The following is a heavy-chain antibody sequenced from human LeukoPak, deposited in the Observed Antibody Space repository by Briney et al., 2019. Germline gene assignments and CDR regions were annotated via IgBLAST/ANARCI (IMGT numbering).Heavy chain of an antibody. V-gene: IGHV1-18*01. D-gene: IGHD6-19*01. J-gene: IGHJ4*02. Sequence: ASVKVSCKASGYTFTSYGISWVRQAPGQGLEWMGWISAYNGNTNYAQKLQGRVTMTTDTSTSTAYMELRSLSSDDTAVYYCASPIAVAGFFDYWGQGTLVTVSS. CDR2: ISAYNGNT. CDR1: GYTFTSYG. CDR3: ASPIAVAGFFDY.